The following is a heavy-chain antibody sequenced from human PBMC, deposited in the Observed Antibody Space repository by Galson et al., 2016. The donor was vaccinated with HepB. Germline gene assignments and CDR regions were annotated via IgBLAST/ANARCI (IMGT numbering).Heavy chain of an antibody. CDR2: TNSDGSET. CDR1: GFTFSSYW. D-gene: IGHD3-22*01. V-gene: IGHV3-74*01. Sequence: SLRLSCAGSGFTFSSYWIHWVRQVPGKGLVWVACTNSDGSETNYADSVKGRFIISRDNAKNTVDLQMNSLRAEETAVYYCARGMIVIVYEIDVWGQGTTVTVSS. CDR3: ARGMIVIVYEIDV. J-gene: IGHJ6*02.